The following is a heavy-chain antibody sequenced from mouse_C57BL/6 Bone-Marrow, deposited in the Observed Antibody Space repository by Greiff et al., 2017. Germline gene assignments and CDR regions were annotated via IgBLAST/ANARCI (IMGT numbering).Heavy chain of an antibody. D-gene: IGHD1-1*01. CDR3: ARGYYYGSSPY. CDR1: GYTFTSYW. V-gene: IGHV1-64*01. J-gene: IGHJ2*01. CDR2: IHPNSGST. Sequence: QVQLQQPGAELVKPGASVKLSCKASGYTFTSYWMNWVKQRPGQGLEWIGMIHPNSGSTNYNQKFKSKATLTVDKSSSTAYIQHSSLTSEDSAVYYCARGYYYGSSPYWGQGTTLTVSS.